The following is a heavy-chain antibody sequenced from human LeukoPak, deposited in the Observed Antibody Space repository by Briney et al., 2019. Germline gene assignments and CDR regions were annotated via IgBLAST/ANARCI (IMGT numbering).Heavy chain of an antibody. CDR3: ALYNRGWYFDY. CDR2: IWHSGST. D-gene: IGHD1-14*01. J-gene: IGHJ4*02. CDR1: GDSITSSNW. Sequence: SGTLSLTCAVSGDSITSSNWWSWVRQPPGKGLEWIGEIWHSGSTNYNPSLRSRVAISVDKSKNQFSLKLSSVTAADTAMYYCALYNRGWYFDYWGRGTLVTVSS. V-gene: IGHV4-4*02.